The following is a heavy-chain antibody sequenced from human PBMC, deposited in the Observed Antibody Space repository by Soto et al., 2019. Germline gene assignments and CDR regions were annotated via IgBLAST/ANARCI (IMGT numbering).Heavy chain of an antibody. Sequence: EVQLLESGGGLAQPGGSLRLSCEASGFTFRSNAMSWVRQVPGKGLEWVSAMSGSGGATYYIDSVEGSFTISRDNAKNTLFLQMNSLRAEDTAVYFCARSPSYSWNFVRYFDLWGRGTLVTVSS. CDR1: GFTFRSNA. CDR2: MSGSGGAT. CDR3: ARSPSYSWNFVRYFDL. J-gene: IGHJ2*01. D-gene: IGHD1-7*01. V-gene: IGHV3-23*01.